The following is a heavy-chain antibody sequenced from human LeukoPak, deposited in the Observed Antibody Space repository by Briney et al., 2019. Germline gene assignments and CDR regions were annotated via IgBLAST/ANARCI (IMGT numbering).Heavy chain of an antibody. CDR2: ISWNSGSI. V-gene: IGHV3-9*01. D-gene: IGHD3-10*01. CDR3: AKDIFTMVRGVVDY. J-gene: IGHJ4*02. CDR1: GFTFDDYA. Sequence: GGSLRLPCAASGFTFDDYAMHWVRQAPGKGLEWVSGISWNSGSIGYADSVKGRFTISRDNAKNSLYLQMNSLRAEDTALYYCAKDIFTMVRGVVDYWGQGTLVTVSS.